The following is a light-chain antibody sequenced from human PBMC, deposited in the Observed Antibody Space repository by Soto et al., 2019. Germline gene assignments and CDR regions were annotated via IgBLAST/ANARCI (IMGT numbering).Light chain of an antibody. J-gene: IGKJ1*01. V-gene: IGKV1-5*01. CDR2: DAS. CDR1: QSISTW. CDR3: QHYNSYSEA. Sequence: DIQITQFPSTLSASVGDRVTITCRASQSISTWLAWYQQKPGKAPKLLICDASSLETGVPSRFSGSGSGTEFTLTISSLQPDDFATYYCQHYNSYSEAFGQGTKVDIK.